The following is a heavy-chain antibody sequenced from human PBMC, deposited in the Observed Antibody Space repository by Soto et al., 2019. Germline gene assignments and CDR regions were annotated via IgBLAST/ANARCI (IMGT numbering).Heavy chain of an antibody. CDR1: GYTFGHFY. CDR3: ARDEGGYDILTGYYKAHHFDQ. J-gene: IGHJ4*02. Sequence: ASVKVSCKASGYTFGHFYITWVRQAPGQGLEWMGAISPHNRNTNYAEKFRGRVTMTTDTSTTTAYMELRSLRSDDTAVYYCARDEGGYDILTGYYKAHHFDQWGQGALVTVS. V-gene: IGHV1-18*01. CDR2: ISPHNRNT. D-gene: IGHD3-9*01.